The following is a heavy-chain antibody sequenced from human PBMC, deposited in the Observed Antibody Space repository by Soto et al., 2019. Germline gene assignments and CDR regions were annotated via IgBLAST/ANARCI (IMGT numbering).Heavy chain of an antibody. CDR1: GYTFGHFY. CDR3: ARDEGGYDILTGYYKAHHFDQ. J-gene: IGHJ4*02. Sequence: ASVKVSCKASGYTFGHFYITWVRQAPGQGLEWMGAISPHNRNTNYAEKFRGRVTMTTDTSTTTAYMELRSLRSDDTAVYYCARDEGGYDILTGYYKAHHFDQWGQGALVTVS. V-gene: IGHV1-18*01. CDR2: ISPHNRNT. D-gene: IGHD3-9*01.